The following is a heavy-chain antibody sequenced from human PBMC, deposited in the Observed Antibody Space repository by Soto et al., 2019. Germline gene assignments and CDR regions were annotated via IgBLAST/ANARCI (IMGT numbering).Heavy chain of an antibody. CDR3: AKSQTTVVTLQYFQQ. Sequence: GGSLRLSCAASGFTFSNYAMSWVRQAPGKGLEWVSGISGSGGSTYYADSVKGRSTISRDNSKSTLHLQMNSLRAEDTAMYYCAKSQTTVVTLQYFQQWGQGTLVTVSS. CDR1: GFTFSNYA. D-gene: IGHD4-17*01. J-gene: IGHJ1*01. V-gene: IGHV3-23*01. CDR2: ISGSGGST.